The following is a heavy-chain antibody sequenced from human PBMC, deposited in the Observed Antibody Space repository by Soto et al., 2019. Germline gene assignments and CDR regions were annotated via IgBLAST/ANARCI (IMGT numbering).Heavy chain of an antibody. Sequence: SETLSLTCSVYVGSFSGYYWSWIRQPPGKGLEWIGEINHSGSTNYNPSLKSRVTISVDTSKNQFSLKLSSVTAADTAVYYCARGCGYYDVWSGYHPPYYSYGMDVWVQWATVTGS. CDR2: INHSGST. D-gene: IGHD3-3*01. V-gene: IGHV4-34*01. CDR3: ARGCGYYDVWSGYHPPYYSYGMDV. CDR1: VGSFSGYY. J-gene: IGHJ6*02.